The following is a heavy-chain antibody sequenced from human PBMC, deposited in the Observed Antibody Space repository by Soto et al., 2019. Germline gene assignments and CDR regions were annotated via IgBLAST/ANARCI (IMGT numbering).Heavy chain of an antibody. V-gene: IGHV4-31*01. CDR3: ARARDSSGLAFDI. J-gene: IGHJ3*02. Sequence: QVQLQESGPGLVKPSQTLSLTCTVSGGSISSGGYHCNWIRQRPGQGLEWIGYVFYSGSTYYNPSPKIPLSMSVDTSKNQFSLKLRSVAAADTAVYYCARARDSSGLAFDIWCQGTMVTVSS. CDR1: GGSISSGGYH. D-gene: IGHD3-22*01. CDR2: VFYSGST.